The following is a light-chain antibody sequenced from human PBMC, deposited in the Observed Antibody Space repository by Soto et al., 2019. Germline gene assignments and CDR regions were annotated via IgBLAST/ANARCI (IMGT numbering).Light chain of an antibody. CDR2: GAS. V-gene: IGKV1-39*01. CDR1: QNIYNS. Sequence: LKMTQSPSSLSASLGGRVTITCXTSQNIYNSLNWYQQKAGRAPAVLIYGASNLQGGVPLRFSGSGSGTDFTLTISGLQPEDSATYYCQESRSALWGTCGQGTKVDI. CDR3: QESRSALWGT. J-gene: IGKJ1*01.